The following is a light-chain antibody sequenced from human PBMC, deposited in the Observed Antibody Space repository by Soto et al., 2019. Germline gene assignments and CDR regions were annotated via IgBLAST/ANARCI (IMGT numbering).Light chain of an antibody. J-gene: IGLJ2*01. CDR3: SSYTSSSTYVV. CDR1: SRDVGGYNY. V-gene: IGLV2-14*01. CDR2: DVS. Sequence: QSALTQPASVSGSPGQSITISCTGTSRDVGGYNYVSWYQQHPGKAPKLMIYDVSNRPSGVPNRFSGSKSGNTASLTISGLQAEDEADYYCSSYTSSSTYVVFGGATKLTVL.